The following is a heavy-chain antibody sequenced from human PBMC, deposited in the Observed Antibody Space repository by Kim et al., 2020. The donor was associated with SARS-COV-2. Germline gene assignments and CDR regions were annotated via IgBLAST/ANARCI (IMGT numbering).Heavy chain of an antibody. D-gene: IGHD3-16*01. J-gene: IGHJ3*02. CDR2: ISGSGGST. Sequence: GGSLRLSCAASGFTFSSYAMSWVRQAPGKGLEWVSAISGSGGSTYYADSVKGRFTISRDNSKNTLYLQMNSLRAEDTAVYYCAKDAHDPVTTFGFRADDAFDIWGQGTMVTVSS. CDR1: GFTFSSYA. V-gene: IGHV3-23*01. CDR3: AKDAHDPVTTFGFRADDAFDI.